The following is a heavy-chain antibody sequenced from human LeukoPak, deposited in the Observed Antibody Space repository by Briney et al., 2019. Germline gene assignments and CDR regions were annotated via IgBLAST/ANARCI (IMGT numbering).Heavy chain of an antibody. CDR3: ARWSFPLAAAGPYGMDV. CDR2: IYYSGST. Sequence: PSETLSLTCTVSGGSISSYYGSCIRQPPGKRLECIVYIYYSGSTNYNPSLKSRVTISVDTSKNQFSLKLSSVTAADTAVYYCARWSFPLAAAGPYGMDVWGQGTTVTVPS. V-gene: IGHV4-59*08. J-gene: IGHJ6*02. D-gene: IGHD6-13*01. CDR1: GGSISSYY.